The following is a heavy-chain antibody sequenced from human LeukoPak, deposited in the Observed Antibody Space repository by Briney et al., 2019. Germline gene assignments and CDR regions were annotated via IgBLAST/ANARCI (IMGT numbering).Heavy chain of an antibody. J-gene: IGHJ4*02. V-gene: IGHV4-39*01. CDR3: ARGSGSYLRNFDY. CDR2: IYYSGST. D-gene: IGHD1-26*01. Sequence: SKTLSLTCTVSGGSISGSSYYWAWIRQPPGKGLEWIGSIYYSGSTYYNPSLKSRVTISVDTSKNQFSLKLTSVTAADTAVYYCARGSGSYLRNFDYWGQGTLVTVSS. CDR1: GGSISGSSYY.